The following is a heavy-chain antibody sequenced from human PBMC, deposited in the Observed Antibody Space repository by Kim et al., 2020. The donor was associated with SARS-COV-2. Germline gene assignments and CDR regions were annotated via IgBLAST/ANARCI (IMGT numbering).Heavy chain of an antibody. CDR2: INHSGST. CDR1: GGSFSGYY. Sequence: SETLSLTCAVYGGSFSGYYWSWIRQPPGKGLEWIGEINHSGSTNYNPSLKSRVTISVDTSKNQFSLKLSSVTAADTAVYYCARAMVQDTRNWFDPWGQGTLVTVSS. CDR3: ARAMVQDTRNWFDP. J-gene: IGHJ5*02. V-gene: IGHV4-34*01. D-gene: IGHD3-10*01.